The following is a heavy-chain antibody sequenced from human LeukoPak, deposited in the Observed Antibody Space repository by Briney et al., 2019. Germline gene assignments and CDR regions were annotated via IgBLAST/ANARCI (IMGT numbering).Heavy chain of an antibody. D-gene: IGHD1-26*01. Sequence: GASVKVSCKVSGYTLTELSMHWVRQAPGKGLEWMGGFDPEDGETIYAQKFQGRVTMTEDTSTDTAYMELSSLRSEDTAVYYCASSLYSGSYYGAFDIWGQGTMVTVSS. CDR3: ASSLYSGSYYGAFDI. V-gene: IGHV1-24*01. CDR2: FDPEDGET. CDR1: GYTLTELS. J-gene: IGHJ3*02.